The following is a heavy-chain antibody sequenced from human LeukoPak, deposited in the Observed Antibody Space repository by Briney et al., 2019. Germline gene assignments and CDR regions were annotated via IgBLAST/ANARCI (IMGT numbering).Heavy chain of an antibody. V-gene: IGHV1-69*13. J-gene: IGHJ4*02. Sequence: ASVKVSCKASGGTFSSYAISWVRQAPGQGLEWMGGIIPIFGTANYAQKFQGRVTITADESTSTAYMELNRLRSDDTAVYYCARDMSAGGIDYWGQGSLVTVSS. D-gene: IGHD6-13*01. CDR3: ARDMSAGGIDY. CDR1: GGTFSSYA. CDR2: IIPIFGTA.